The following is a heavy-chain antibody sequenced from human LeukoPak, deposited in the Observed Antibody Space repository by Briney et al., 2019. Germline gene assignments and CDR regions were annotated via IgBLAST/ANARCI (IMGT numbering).Heavy chain of an antibody. J-gene: IGHJ4*02. D-gene: IGHD6-19*01. Sequence: SETLSLTCAVYGGSFSGYYWSWIRQPPGKGLEWIGEINHSGSTNYNPSLKSRVTISVDTSKNQFSLKLSSVTAADTAVYYCARGSKKSWLVPRHDHYFDYWGQGTLVTVSS. V-gene: IGHV4-34*01. CDR2: INHSGST. CDR3: ARGSKKSWLVPRHDHYFDY. CDR1: GGSFSGYY.